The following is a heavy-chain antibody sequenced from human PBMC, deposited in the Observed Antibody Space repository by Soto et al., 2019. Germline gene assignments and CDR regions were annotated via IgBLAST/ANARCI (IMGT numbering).Heavy chain of an antibody. CDR1: GFSFSDSG. CDR3: ARDVSPGSSGYYLDAFDI. Sequence: PGGSLRLSCEASGFSFSDSGMNWVRRAPGKGLEWISYISSSSRTIYYAASVEGRLTVSRDNVKSSVHLQMNILRAEDTALYYCARDVSPGSSGYYLDAFDIWGQGTMVTVSS. V-gene: IGHV3-48*01. D-gene: IGHD6-25*01. J-gene: IGHJ3*02. CDR2: ISSSSRTI.